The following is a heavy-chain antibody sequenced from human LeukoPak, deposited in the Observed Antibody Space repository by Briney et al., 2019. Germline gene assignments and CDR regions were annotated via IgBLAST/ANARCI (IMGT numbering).Heavy chain of an antibody. V-gene: IGHV1-8*01. CDR3: ARGPRIVGATTSYYFDY. CDR2: MNPNSGNT. Sequence: GASVKVSCKASGYTFTSYDINWVRQATGHGLEWMGWMNPNSGNTGYAQKFQGRVTMTRNTSISTAYMELSSLRSEDTAVYYCARGPRIVGATTSYYFDYWGQGTLVTVSS. CDR1: GYTFTSYD. D-gene: IGHD1-26*01. J-gene: IGHJ4*02.